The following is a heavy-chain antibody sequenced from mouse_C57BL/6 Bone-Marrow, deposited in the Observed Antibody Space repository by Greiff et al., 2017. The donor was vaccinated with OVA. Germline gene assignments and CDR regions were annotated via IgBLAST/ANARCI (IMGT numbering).Heavy chain of an antibody. Sequence: EVQLQQSGAELVKPGASVKLSCTASGFNIKDYYMHWVKQRTEQGLEWIGRIDPEDGETKYAPNFQGKATITADTSSNTAYLQLSSLTSEDTAVYYCAKDYGSPYWYFDVWGTGTTVTVSS. V-gene: IGHV14-2*01. CDR2: IDPEDGET. CDR1: GFNIKDYY. CDR3: AKDYGSPYWYFDV. D-gene: IGHD1-1*01. J-gene: IGHJ1*03.